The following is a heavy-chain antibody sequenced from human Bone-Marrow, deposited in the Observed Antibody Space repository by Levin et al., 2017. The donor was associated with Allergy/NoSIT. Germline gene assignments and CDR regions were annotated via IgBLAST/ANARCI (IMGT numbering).Heavy chain of an antibody. Sequence: GESLKISCKGSGYSFTSYWIGWVRQMPGKGLEWMGIIYPGDSDTRYSPSFQGQVTISADKSISTAYLQWSSLKASDTAMYYCARQVDSYGYLGKRFDYWGQGTLVTVSS. CDR2: IYPGDSDT. V-gene: IGHV5-51*01. CDR1: GYSFTSYW. D-gene: IGHD5-18*01. J-gene: IGHJ4*02. CDR3: ARQVDSYGYLGKRFDY.